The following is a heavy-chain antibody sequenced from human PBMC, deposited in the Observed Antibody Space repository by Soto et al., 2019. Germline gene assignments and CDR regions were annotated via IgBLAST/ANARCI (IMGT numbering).Heavy chain of an antibody. CDR3: ARQSGYSYGERVNWFDP. J-gene: IGHJ5*02. CDR1: GGSISSSSYY. D-gene: IGHD5-18*01. Sequence: QLQLQESGPGLVKPSETLSLTCTVSGGSISSSSYYWGWIRQPPGKGLEWIGSIYYSGSTYYNPSLKSRVTISVDTSKNQFSLKLSSVTAADTAVYYCARQSGYSYGERVNWFDPWGQGTLVTVSS. CDR2: IYYSGST. V-gene: IGHV4-39*01.